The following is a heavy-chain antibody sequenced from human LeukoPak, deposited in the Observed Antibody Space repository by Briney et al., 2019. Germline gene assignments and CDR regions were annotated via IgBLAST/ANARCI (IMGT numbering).Heavy chain of an antibody. V-gene: IGHV7-4-1*02. CDR2: INTNTGNP. CDR3: ARDLEGSGYDYDLIAQYFDY. Sequence: ASVKVSCKASGYTFTSYAMNWVRQAPGQGLEWMGWINTNTGNPTYAQGFTGRFVFSLDTSVSTAYLQISSLKAEDTAVYYCARDLEGSGYDYDLIAQYFDYWGQGTLVTVSS. CDR1: GYTFTSYA. J-gene: IGHJ4*02. D-gene: IGHD5-12*01.